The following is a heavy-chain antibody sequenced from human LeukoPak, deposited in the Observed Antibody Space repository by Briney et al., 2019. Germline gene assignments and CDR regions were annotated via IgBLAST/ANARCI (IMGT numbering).Heavy chain of an antibody. J-gene: IGHJ2*01. Sequence: GGSLRLSCAASGFTFTTYAMTWVRQPPGKGLEWVSTITNSGDSTYYADSVKGRFTISRDNSKNTLYLQMNSLRAEDTAVYYCAKGKGGDYYNWYFDLWGRGTLVTVSS. V-gene: IGHV3-23*01. D-gene: IGHD1-26*01. CDR3: AKGKGGDYYNWYFDL. CDR2: ITNSGDST. CDR1: GFTFTTYA.